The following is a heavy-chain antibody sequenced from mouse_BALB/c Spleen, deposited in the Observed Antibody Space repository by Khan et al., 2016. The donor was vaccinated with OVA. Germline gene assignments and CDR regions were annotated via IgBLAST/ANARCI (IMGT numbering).Heavy chain of an antibody. CDR2: ISFSGST. CDR1: GYSITSDFA. Sequence: EVQLQESGPGLVKPSQSLSLTCTVTGYSITSDFAWNWVRQFPGNKLEWMGYISFSGSTSYDPSLKSRLSITRDTSKNQFFLQLSSVTTEGTATYYCTRSVYYAYAYAMDYWGQGTSVTVSS. D-gene: IGHD2-2*01. CDR3: TRSVYYAYAYAMDY. J-gene: IGHJ4*01. V-gene: IGHV3-2*02.